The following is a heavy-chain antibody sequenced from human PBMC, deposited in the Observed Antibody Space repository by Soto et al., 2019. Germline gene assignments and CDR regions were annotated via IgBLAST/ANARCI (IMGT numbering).Heavy chain of an antibody. Sequence: QVQLVQSGAEVKKRGASVKVSCKASGYTFTSYGISWVRQAPGQGLEWMGWISAYNGNTNYAQKLRGRVTMTTDTSTSTAYMELRSLRSDDTAVYYCARDNYDFWSGPQLIDYWGQGTLVTVSS. CDR3: ARDNYDFWSGPQLIDY. CDR2: ISAYNGNT. V-gene: IGHV1-18*01. CDR1: GYTFTSYG. J-gene: IGHJ4*02. D-gene: IGHD3-3*01.